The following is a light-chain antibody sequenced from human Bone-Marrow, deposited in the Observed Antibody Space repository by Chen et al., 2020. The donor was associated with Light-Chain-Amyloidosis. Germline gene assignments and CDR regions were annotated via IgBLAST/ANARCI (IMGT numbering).Light chain of an antibody. CDR3: QQYGTSPLT. CDR2: GSS. Sequence: IVLTQSPGTLSLSPGEGANLSCRASQTISSNYLTWYQQKFGQAPRLLIYGSSSRATGIPDRFTGSGSGTDSTLTINRLEPEDFAMYYCQQYGTSPLTFGGGTKVEIK. J-gene: IGKJ4*01. V-gene: IGKV3-20*01. CDR1: QTISSNY.